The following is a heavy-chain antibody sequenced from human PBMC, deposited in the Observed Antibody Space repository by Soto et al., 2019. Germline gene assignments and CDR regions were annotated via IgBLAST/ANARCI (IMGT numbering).Heavy chain of an antibody. CDR1: GFSFDDYS. Sequence: EVQLVESGGGLVQPGRSLRLSCAASGFSFDDYSMHWVRQAPGKGLEWVSGITWNSDSIGYAVSVRGRFTISRDNAKNSLYLQMNSLRDEDTAVYYCARDFAWAFDYWGQGTLLTVSP. V-gene: IGHV3-9*01. D-gene: IGHD1-26*01. CDR3: ARDFAWAFDY. CDR2: ITWNSDSI. J-gene: IGHJ4*02.